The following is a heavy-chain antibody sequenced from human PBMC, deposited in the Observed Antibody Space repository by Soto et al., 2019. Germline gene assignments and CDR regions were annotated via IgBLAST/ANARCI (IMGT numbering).Heavy chain of an antibody. CDR3: ARAVVSRSGMDV. D-gene: IGHD2-15*01. J-gene: IGHJ6*02. CDR1: GDSVSSNSVV. Sequence: SQTLSLTCAISGDSVSSNSVVWNWIRQSPSRGLEWLGRTFYRSKWYNDYGVSVRSRVTINPDASKNQFSLQLISVTPEDTAVYYCARAVVSRSGMDVWGPGTPVTVSS. V-gene: IGHV6-1*01. CDR2: TFYRSKWYN.